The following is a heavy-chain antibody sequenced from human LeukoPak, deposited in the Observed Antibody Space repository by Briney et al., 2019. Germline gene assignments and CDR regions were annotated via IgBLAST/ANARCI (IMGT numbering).Heavy chain of an antibody. V-gene: IGHV1-24*01. J-gene: IGHJ4*02. Sequence: ASVKVSCKVSGYTLTELSMHWVRQAPGKGLEWMGGFDPEDGETIYAQKFQGRVTITADKSTSTAYMELSSLRSEDTAVYYCARVRFLEWFRRYYFDYWGQGTLVTVSS. D-gene: IGHD3-3*01. CDR1: GYTLTELS. CDR3: ARVRFLEWFRRYYFDY. CDR2: FDPEDGET.